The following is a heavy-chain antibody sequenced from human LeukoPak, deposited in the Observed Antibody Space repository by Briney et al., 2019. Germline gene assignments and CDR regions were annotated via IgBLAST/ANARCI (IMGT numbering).Heavy chain of an antibody. Sequence: GGSLRLSCAASGFTFSSYGMHWVRQAPGKGLEWVAVIWYDGSNKYYADSVKGRFTISRDNSKNPLYLQMNSLRAEDTAVYYCARGLLRYSGYDYGFDYWGQGTLVTVSS. V-gene: IGHV3-33*01. CDR2: IWYDGSNK. D-gene: IGHD5-12*01. CDR3: ARGLLRYSGYDYGFDY. CDR1: GFTFSSYG. J-gene: IGHJ4*02.